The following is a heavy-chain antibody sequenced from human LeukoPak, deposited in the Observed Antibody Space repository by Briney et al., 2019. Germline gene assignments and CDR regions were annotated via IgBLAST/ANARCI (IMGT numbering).Heavy chain of an antibody. V-gene: IGHV1-2*02. Sequence: ASVKVSCKASGYTFTGYYMHWVRQAPGQGLEWMGWINPNSGGTNYAQKFQGRVTMTTDTSTSTAYMELRSLRSDDTAVYYCARNLGDPAGGYYFDYWGQGTLVTVSS. CDR3: ARNLGDPAGGYYFDY. D-gene: IGHD3-10*01. CDR1: GYTFTGYY. J-gene: IGHJ4*02. CDR2: INPNSGGT.